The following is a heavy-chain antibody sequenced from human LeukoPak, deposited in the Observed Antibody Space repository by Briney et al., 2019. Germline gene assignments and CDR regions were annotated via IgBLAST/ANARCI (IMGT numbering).Heavy chain of an antibody. CDR2: IKQDGSEK. CDR1: GFTFSSHW. Sequence: PGGSLRLSCAASGFTFSSHWMSWVRQAPGKGLEWVANIKQDGSEKYYVDSVKGRFTISRDNAKNSLFLQMNSLRAEDTAVYYCARTAYGSGSYSTNRNWFDPWGQGTLVTVSS. CDR3: ARTAYGSGSYSTNRNWFDP. J-gene: IGHJ5*02. V-gene: IGHV3-7*01. D-gene: IGHD3-10*01.